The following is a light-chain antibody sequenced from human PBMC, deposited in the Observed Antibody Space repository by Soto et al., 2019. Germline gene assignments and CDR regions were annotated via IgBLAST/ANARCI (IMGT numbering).Light chain of an antibody. V-gene: IGLV2-14*01. CDR1: SSDVGKYNY. CDR2: EVS. CDR3: SSYTGSSTNTVV. Sequence: QSVLTQPASVSGSPGQSITISCTGTSSDVGKYNYVSWYQQHPAKAPKLMTFEVSNRPSGVSNRFSGSKSGNTASLTISGLQAEDEAEYYCSSYTGSSTNTVVFGGGTKLTVL. J-gene: IGLJ2*01.